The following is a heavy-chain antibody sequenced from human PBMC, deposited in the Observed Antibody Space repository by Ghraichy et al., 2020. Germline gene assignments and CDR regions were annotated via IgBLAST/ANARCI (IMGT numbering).Heavy chain of an antibody. J-gene: IGHJ3*02. CDR2: IYYSGST. D-gene: IGHD3-10*02. Sequence: SETLSLTCTVSGGSISSGGYYWSWIRQHPGKGLEWIGYIYYSGSTYYNPSLKSRVTISVDTSKNQFSLKLSSVTAADTAVYYCARGDFHYVDAFDIWGQGTMVTVSS. V-gene: IGHV4-31*03. CDR1: GGSISSGGYY. CDR3: ARGDFHYVDAFDI.